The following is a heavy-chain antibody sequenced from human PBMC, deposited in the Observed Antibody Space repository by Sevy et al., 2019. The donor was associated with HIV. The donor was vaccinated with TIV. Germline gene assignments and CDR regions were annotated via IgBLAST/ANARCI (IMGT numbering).Heavy chain of an antibody. D-gene: IGHD3-9*01. J-gene: IGHJ4*02. CDR3: ASLGGFYDILTGYQDY. V-gene: IGHV1-2*02. Sequence: ASVKVSCKASGYTFTGYYMHWARQAPGLGLEWMGWINPNSGGTNYAQKFQGRVTMTRDTSISTAYMELSRLRSDDTAVYYCASLGGFYDILTGYQDYWGQGTLVTVSS. CDR1: GYTFTGYY. CDR2: INPNSGGT.